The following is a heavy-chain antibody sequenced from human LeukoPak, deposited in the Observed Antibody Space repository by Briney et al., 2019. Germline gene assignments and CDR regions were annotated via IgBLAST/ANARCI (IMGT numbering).Heavy chain of an antibody. Sequence: VASVKVSCKASGYTFTSYGISWVRQAPGQGLEWMGWISAYNGNTNYAQKLQGRVTMTTDTSTSTAYMELRSLRSDDTAVYYCANLMTTVTAGPFDYWGQGTLVTVSS. V-gene: IGHV1-18*01. J-gene: IGHJ4*02. CDR2: ISAYNGNT. CDR1: GYTFTSYG. D-gene: IGHD4-17*01. CDR3: ANLMTTVTAGPFDY.